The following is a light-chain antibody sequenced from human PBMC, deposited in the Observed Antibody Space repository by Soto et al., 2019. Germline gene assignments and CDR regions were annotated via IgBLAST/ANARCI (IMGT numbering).Light chain of an antibody. CDR3: QQLSRYPST. J-gene: IGKJ4*01. CDR2: DAS. CDR1: QSVGSY. Sequence: EIVLIQSPATLSLSPGERATLSCRASQSVGSYLAWYQHKPGQAPRLLISDASNRATGIPARFSGSGSGTDFTLTISGLQPEDFATYYCQQLSRYPSTFGGGTKVDIK. V-gene: IGKV3-11*01.